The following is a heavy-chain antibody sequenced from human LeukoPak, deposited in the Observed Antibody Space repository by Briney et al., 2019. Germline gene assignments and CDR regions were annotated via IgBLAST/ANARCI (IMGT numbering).Heavy chain of an antibody. D-gene: IGHD3-22*01. CDR3: ARHEDSSGWNDAFDI. J-gene: IGHJ3*02. V-gene: IGHV4-4*09. CDR2: IYTSGST. CDR1: GGSISSYY. Sequence: SETLSLTCTVSGGSISSYYCSWIRQPPGKGREWIGYIYTSGSTNYNPSLKSRVTISVDTSKNQFSLKLSSVTAADTDVYYCARHEDSSGWNDAFDIWGQGTMVTVSS.